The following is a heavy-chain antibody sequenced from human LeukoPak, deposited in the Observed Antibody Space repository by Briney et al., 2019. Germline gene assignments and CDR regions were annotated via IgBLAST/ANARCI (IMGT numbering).Heavy chain of an antibody. D-gene: IGHD2-2*02. Sequence: ASVKVSCKDSGYTFTGYYMHWVRQAPGQGLEWMGWINPNSGSTNYAQKFQGRVTMTRDTSISTAYMELSRLRSDDTAVYYCARDSLVVVPAAIRWVYYYYYMDVWGKGTAVTVSS. CDR3: ARDSLVVVPAAIRWVYYYYYMDV. J-gene: IGHJ6*03. V-gene: IGHV1-2*02. CDR2: INPNSGST. CDR1: GYTFTGYY.